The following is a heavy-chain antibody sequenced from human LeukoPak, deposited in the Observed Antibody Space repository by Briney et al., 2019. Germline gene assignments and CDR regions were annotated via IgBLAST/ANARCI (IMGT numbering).Heavy chain of an antibody. CDR1: GFSFSSYA. Sequence: PGGSLTLSCAASGFSFSSYAMHWVRQAPPKGLEWVAVVSFYESNKYYEHHVTGRFTISSENSKNMLYLQMNSLRAEDTAVYYCARSDSGSADFDYWGQGTLVTASS. V-gene: IGHV3-30*04. D-gene: IGHD5-12*01. CDR3: ARSDSGSADFDY. J-gene: IGHJ4*02. CDR2: VSFYESNK.